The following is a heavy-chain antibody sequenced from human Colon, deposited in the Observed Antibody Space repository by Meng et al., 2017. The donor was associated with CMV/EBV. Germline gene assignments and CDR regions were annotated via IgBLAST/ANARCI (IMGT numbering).Heavy chain of an antibody. J-gene: IGHJ5*02. Sequence: GESLKISCKASGYTFSTYWIGWVRQMPGKGLEWIGVIYPDDSDTRYSPSFQGQVTISFDKSTTTAHLQWNSLTASDTAMYYCARLQKRTNCLDHWGQGTLVTVSS. CDR2: IYPDDSDT. CDR1: GYTFSTYW. CDR3: ARLQKRTNCLDH. V-gene: IGHV5-51*01.